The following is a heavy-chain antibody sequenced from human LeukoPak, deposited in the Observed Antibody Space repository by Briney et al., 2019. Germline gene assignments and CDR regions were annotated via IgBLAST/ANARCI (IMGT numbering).Heavy chain of an antibody. CDR2: ISSSDGST. D-gene: IGHD4-17*01. V-gene: IGHV3-23*01. CDR1: GFTFSSCA. Sequence: GGPLRLSCAASGFTFSSCAMNWVRQAPGKGLEWVSAISSSDGSTYYADSVKGRFTISRDNSKNTLFLQMNSLRAEDTAVYYCARLRHLDYWGQGTLVTVSS. J-gene: IGHJ4*02. CDR3: ARLRHLDY.